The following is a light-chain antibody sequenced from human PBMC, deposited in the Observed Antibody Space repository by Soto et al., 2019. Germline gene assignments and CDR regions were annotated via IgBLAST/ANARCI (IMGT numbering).Light chain of an antibody. CDR2: KAS. V-gene: IGKV1-5*03. CDR1: QSISTW. J-gene: IGKJ2*01. CDR3: QQYNSYT. Sequence: QMTQSPSTLSASVGDRVTITCRASQSISTWLAWYQQKPGKAPKLLMYKASTLESGVPSRFSGSGSGTEFTLTISSLQPDDFATYYCQQYNSYTFGQGTKLEIK.